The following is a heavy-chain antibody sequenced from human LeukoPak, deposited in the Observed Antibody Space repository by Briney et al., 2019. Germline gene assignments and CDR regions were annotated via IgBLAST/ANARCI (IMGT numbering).Heavy chain of an antibody. Sequence: GGSLRLSCAASGFTVNSNYMSWVRQAPGKGLEWVSVIYSGGSTYYADSVKGRFTISRDNSKNTLYLQMNNLRAEDTAVYHCARALGDYYDSSSYYYNLGYWGQGTLVTVSS. CDR2: IYSGGST. D-gene: IGHD3-22*01. CDR1: GFTVNSNY. J-gene: IGHJ4*02. V-gene: IGHV3-53*01. CDR3: ARALGDYYDSSSYYYNLGY.